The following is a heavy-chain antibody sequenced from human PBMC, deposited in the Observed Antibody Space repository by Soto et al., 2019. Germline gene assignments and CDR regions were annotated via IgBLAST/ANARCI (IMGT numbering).Heavy chain of an antibody. CDR2: ISGSGGST. D-gene: IGHD3-22*01. CDR3: AKDNFHDSSGYYYYYGMDV. J-gene: IGHJ6*02. CDR1: GFTFSSYA. V-gene: IGHV3-23*01. Sequence: GGSLRLSCAASGFTFSSYAMSWVRQAPGKGLEWVSAISGSGGSTYYADSVKGRFTISRDNSKNTLYLQMNSLRAEDTAVYYCAKDNFHDSSGYYYYYGMDVWGQGTPVTVSS.